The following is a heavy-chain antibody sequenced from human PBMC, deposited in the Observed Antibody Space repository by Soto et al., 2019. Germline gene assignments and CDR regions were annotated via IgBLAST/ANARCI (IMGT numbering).Heavy chain of an antibody. V-gene: IGHV3-15*07. CDR1: GFTFSDEW. D-gene: IGHD1-7*01. CDR2: IKNKPNGETT. CDR3: TRGNYGAFHH. J-gene: IGHJ3*01. Sequence: EVQLVESGGVLIKPGGSLRLSCAASGFTFSDEWMNWVRQAPGKGLEWVGRIKNKPNGETTDYAAPVKGRFTISRDDSKSRLYLQMNNLKTDDTAVYYRTRGNYGAFHHWGQGTLVTVSS.